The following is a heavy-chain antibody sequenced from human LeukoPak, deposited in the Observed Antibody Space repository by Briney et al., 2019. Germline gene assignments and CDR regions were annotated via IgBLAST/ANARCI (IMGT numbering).Heavy chain of an antibody. CDR1: GCTFSSYA. V-gene: IGHV1-69*05. Sequence: SVKVSCKASGCTFSSYAISWVRQAPGQGLEWMGRIIPIFGTANYAQKFQGRVTITTDESTSTAYMELSSLRSEDTAVYYCARDVWEMATTPHFDYWGQGTLVTVSS. CDR2: IIPIFGTA. D-gene: IGHD5-24*01. J-gene: IGHJ4*02. CDR3: ARDVWEMATTPHFDY.